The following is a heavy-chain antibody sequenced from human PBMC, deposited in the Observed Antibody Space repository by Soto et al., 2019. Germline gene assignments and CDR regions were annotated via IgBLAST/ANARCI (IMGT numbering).Heavy chain of an antibody. CDR2: ISAYNGNT. Sequence: ASVKVSLKGSGYTLTSYGISLGRQAPGQGLEWMGWISAYNGNTNYAQKLQGRVTMTTDTSTSTAYMELRSLRSDDTAVYYCAKTYYDFWSGLDYWGQGTLVTVS. CDR1: GYTLTSYG. CDR3: AKTYYDFWSGLDY. D-gene: IGHD3-3*01. J-gene: IGHJ4*02. V-gene: IGHV1-18*01.